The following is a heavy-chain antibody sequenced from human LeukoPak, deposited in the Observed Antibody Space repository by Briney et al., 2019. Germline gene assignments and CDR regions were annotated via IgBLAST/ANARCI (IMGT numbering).Heavy chain of an antibody. D-gene: IGHD4-23*01. CDR3: ARDGYGGNPRVDY. CDR2: INSDGSSK. Sequence: GGSLRLSCAASGFTFSSYGMHWVRHAPGKGLVWVSRINSDGSSKIYADSVKGRFTISRDNAKNTLYLQMNSLRTEDTAVYYCARDGYGGNPRVDYWGQGTLVTVSS. J-gene: IGHJ4*02. CDR1: GFTFSSYG. V-gene: IGHV3-74*01.